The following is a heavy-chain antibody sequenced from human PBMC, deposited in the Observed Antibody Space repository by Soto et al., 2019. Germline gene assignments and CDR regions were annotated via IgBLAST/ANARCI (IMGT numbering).Heavy chain of an antibody. Sequence: GGSLRLSCAASGFTFTSYAMGWVRQAPGKGLEWVSVVSSGGSTYYADSVTGRFTVSRDNSKNTLSLQMNGLRAEDTAVYYCAKRRGAGGHFDYWGQGALVTVSS. CDR2: VSSGGST. CDR3: AKRRGAGGHFDY. V-gene: IGHV3-23*01. J-gene: IGHJ4*02. D-gene: IGHD2-15*01. CDR1: GFTFTSYA.